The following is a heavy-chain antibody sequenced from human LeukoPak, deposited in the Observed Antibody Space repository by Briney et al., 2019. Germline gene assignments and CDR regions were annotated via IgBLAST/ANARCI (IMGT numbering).Heavy chain of an antibody. D-gene: IGHD6-19*01. CDR3: AREPRDSGWVDY. Sequence: PSETLSLTCTVSGGSISSGGYYWSWIRQHPGKGLEWIGYIYYSGSTNYNPSLKSRVTISVDTSKNQFSLKLSSVTAADTAVYYCAREPRDSGWVDYWGQGTLVTVSS. J-gene: IGHJ4*02. CDR1: GGSISSGGYY. CDR2: IYYSGST. V-gene: IGHV4-61*08.